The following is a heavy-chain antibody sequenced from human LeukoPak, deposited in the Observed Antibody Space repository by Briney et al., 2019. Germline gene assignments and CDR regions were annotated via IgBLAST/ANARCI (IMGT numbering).Heavy chain of an antibody. D-gene: IGHD3-10*01. CDR3: ATGPPALSGSMDY. V-gene: IGHV1-24*01. CDR1: GYTLTELS. J-gene: IGHJ4*02. Sequence: ASVKVSCKVSGYTLTELSMHWVRQAPGKGLEWMGGFDPEDGETIYAQKFQGRVTMTEDTSTGTAYMEMSSLRSEDTAVYYCATGPPALSGSMDYWGQGTLVTVSS. CDR2: FDPEDGET.